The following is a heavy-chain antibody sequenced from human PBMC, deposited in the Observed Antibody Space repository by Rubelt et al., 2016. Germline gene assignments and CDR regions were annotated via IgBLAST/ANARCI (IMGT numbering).Heavy chain of an antibody. CDR1: GASISSSTTYY. D-gene: IGHD2-21*01. V-gene: IGHV4-39*07. CDR2: IYYSGCT. CDR3: ARGNVVGILDGFEI. Sequence: QLQLQESGPGLVKPSETLSLTCTVSGASISSSTTYYWGWIRKPPGKGLEWIGRIYYSGCTYYNPSLNSRVTISYNPSKNQLSPKLRSVTDADTAVYYCARGNVVGILDGFEIWGQGTTVTVSS. J-gene: IGHJ3*02.